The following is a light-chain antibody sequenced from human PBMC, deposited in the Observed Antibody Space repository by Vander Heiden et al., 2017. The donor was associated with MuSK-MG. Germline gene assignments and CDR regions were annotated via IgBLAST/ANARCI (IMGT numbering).Light chain of an antibody. J-gene: IGKJ3*01. CDR2: WAS. CDR1: QSVLYSPNNKNY. CDR3: QQYYSIPPA. Sequence: DIVMTQSPDSLAASLGERATINCKSSQSVLYSPNNKNYLAWYQQKPGQPPKLLIYWASTRESGVPDRFSGSGSGTDFTLTISSLQAEDVAVYYCQQYYSIPPAFGHGTKVDIK. V-gene: IGKV4-1*01.